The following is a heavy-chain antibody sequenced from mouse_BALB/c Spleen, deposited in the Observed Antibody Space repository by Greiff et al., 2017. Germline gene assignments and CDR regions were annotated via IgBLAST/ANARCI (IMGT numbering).Heavy chain of an antibody. CDR1: GDSITSGY. J-gene: IGHJ4*01. CDR2: ISYSGST. D-gene: IGHD2-1*01. Sequence: EVKLQESGPSLVKPSQTLSLTCSVTGDSITSGYWNWIRKFPGNKLEYMGYISYSGSTYYNPSLKSRISITRDTSKNQYYLQLNSVTTEDTATYYCARIYYGNIYYAMDYWGQGTSVTVSS. V-gene: IGHV3-8*02. CDR3: ARIYYGNIYYAMDY.